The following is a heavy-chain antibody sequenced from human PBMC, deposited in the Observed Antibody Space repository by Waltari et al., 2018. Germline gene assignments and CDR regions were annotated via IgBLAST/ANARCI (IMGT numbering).Heavy chain of an antibody. D-gene: IGHD2-15*01. Sequence: EVQLVESGGGLIQAGGSLRLSCAASGFTVSSTYRAWVRQAPGKGLESVAISYSHGTTSYADSVKGRFTISRDNSKNTLFLQMSSVRVDDTAMYYCTTRVAISGVPGMPDYWGQGTLVTVSS. CDR3: TTRVAISGVPGMPDY. CDR2: SYSHGTT. J-gene: IGHJ4*02. V-gene: IGHV3-53*01. CDR1: GFTVSSTY.